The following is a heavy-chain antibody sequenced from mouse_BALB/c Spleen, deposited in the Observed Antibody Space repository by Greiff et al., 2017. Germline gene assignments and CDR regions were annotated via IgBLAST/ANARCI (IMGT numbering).Heavy chain of an antibody. D-gene: IGHD2-10*01. CDR1: GFSLTSYG. CDR3: ATAYYGNYVDY. Sequence: QVQLQQSGPGLVQPSQSLSITCTVSGFSLTSYGVHWVRQSPGKGLEWLGVIWSGGSTDYNAAFISRLSISKDNSKSQVFFKMNSLQANDTAIYYCATAYYGNYVDYWGQGTTLTVSS. CDR2: IWSGGST. J-gene: IGHJ2*01. V-gene: IGHV2-2*02.